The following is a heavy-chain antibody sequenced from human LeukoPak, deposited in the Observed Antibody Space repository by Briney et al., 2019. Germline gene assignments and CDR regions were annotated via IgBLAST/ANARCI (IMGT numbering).Heavy chain of an antibody. CDR1: GFTFSNFG. D-gene: IGHD6-13*01. V-gene: IGHV3-30*02. Sequence: GGSLRLSCAAAGFTFSNFGMDWGRQAPGKGLEWVAFFRYDGSDKYYADSVKGRFTISRDNSKNTLYLQMNRLRAEDTGVYYCAKDGYSRGYYYFYMDVWGKGTTVTVSS. J-gene: IGHJ6*03. CDR3: AKDGYSRGYYYFYMDV. CDR2: FRYDGSDK.